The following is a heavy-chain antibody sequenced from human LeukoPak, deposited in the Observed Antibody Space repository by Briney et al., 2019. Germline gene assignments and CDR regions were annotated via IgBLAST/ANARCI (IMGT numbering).Heavy chain of an antibody. J-gene: IGHJ3*02. Sequence: ASVKVSCTASENTFTNYYMHGVRQAPGQGHEWLGIINPNGDRTNYAQTFQGRVTMTRDTSTTTVYMELSSLRSDDTAVYYCARRRGGVPIDAFDIWGQGTMVTVSS. D-gene: IGHD3-16*01. CDR2: INPNGDRT. CDR1: ENTFTNYY. CDR3: ARRRGGVPIDAFDI. V-gene: IGHV1-46*01.